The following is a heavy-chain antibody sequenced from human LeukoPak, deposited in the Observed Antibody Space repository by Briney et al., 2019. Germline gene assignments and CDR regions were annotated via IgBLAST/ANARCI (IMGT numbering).Heavy chain of an antibody. D-gene: IGHD2-2*01. V-gene: IGHV3-48*04. J-gene: IGHJ4*02. CDR1: GFTVSSNY. CDR3: ARNLPAADY. CDR2: ISSSSDII. Sequence: GGSLRLSCAASGFTVSSNYMSWVRQAPGKGLEWVSYISSSSDIIYYADSVKGRFTISRDNAKNSLYLQMNSLRAEDTAVYYCARNLPAADYWGQGTLVTVSS.